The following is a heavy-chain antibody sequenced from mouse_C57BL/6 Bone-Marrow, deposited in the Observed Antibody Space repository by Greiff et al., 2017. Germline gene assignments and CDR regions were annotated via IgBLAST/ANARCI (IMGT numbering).Heavy chain of an antibody. CDR2: IYPRSGNT. J-gene: IGHJ2*01. CDR3: ARKGAKFITTVALDY. CDR1: GYTFTSYG. V-gene: IGHV1-81*01. D-gene: IGHD1-1*01. Sequence: VQLQQSGAELARPGASVKLSCKASGYTFTSYGISWVKQRTGQGLEWIGEIYPRSGNTYYNEKFKGKATLTADKSSSTAYMALRSLTSEDSAVYFCARKGAKFITTVALDYWGQGTTLTVSS.